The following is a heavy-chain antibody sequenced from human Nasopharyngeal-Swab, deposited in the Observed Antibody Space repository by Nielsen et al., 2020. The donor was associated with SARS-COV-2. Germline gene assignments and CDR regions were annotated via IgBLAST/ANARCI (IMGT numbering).Heavy chain of an antibody. J-gene: IGHJ5*02. V-gene: IGHV4-59*01. D-gene: IGHD6-25*01. CDR3: ARVSGIFNWFDP. CDR2: IYYSGST. Sequence: WIRQPPGKGLEWIGYIYYSGSTNYNPSLKSRVTISVDTSKNQFSLKLSSVTAADTAVYYCARVSGIFNWFDPWGQGTRVTVSS.